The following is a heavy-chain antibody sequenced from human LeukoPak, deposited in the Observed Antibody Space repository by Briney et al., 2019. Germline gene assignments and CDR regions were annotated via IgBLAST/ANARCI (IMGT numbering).Heavy chain of an antibody. D-gene: IGHD3-10*01. CDR1: GGSISTSSYY. CDR3: ATESSGSFSS. CDR2: IYYSGST. Sequence: SETLSLTCTVSGGSISTSSYYWGWIRQPPGKGLEWIGSIYYSGSTYYNPSLKSRVTISVDTSKNQFSLKLSSVTAADTAVYYCATESSGSFSSWGQGTLVTVSS. J-gene: IGHJ4*02. V-gene: IGHV4-39*07.